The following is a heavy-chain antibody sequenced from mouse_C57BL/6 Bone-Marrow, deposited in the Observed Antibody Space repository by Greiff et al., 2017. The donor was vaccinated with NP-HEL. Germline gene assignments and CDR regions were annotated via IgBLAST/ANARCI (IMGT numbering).Heavy chain of an antibody. V-gene: IGHV5-9-1*02. CDR1: GFTFSSYA. Sequence: EVKLMESGEGLVKPGGSLKLSCAASGFTFSSYAMSWVRQTPAKRLEWVAYISSGGDYIYYADTVKGRFTISRDNARNTLYLQMSSLKSEDTAMYYCTRAGGYFDVWGTGTTVTVSS. CDR3: TRAGGYFDV. J-gene: IGHJ1*03. CDR2: ISSGGDYI.